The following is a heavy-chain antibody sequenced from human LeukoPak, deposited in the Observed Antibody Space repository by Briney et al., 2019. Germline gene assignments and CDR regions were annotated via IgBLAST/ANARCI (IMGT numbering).Heavy chain of an antibody. D-gene: IGHD1-26*01. Sequence: SETLSLTCTVSGGSISSSSYYWGWIRQPPGKGLEWIGSIYYSVSTYYNPSLKSRVTISVDTSKNQFSLKLSSVTAADTAVYYCARDPGVGATTVGFNYWGQGTLVTVSS. CDR2: IYYSVST. J-gene: IGHJ4*02. CDR1: GGSISSSSYY. V-gene: IGHV4-39*07. CDR3: ARDPGVGATTVGFNY.